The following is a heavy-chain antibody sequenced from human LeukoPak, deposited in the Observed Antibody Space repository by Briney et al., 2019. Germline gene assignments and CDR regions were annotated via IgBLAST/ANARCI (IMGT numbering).Heavy chain of an antibody. CDR2: INTSGGS. CDR1: GDSLSSYY. CDR3: AREQAVKFDF. Sequence: PSETPSLTCSVSGDSLSSYYWNWIRQPAGEGLEWIGRINTSGGSNYNPSVRTRVSMSVDTSKNQFSLKLTSVTAADTAVYYCAREQAVKFDFWGQGTLVTVSS. D-gene: IGHD4-17*01. V-gene: IGHV4-4*07. J-gene: IGHJ4*02.